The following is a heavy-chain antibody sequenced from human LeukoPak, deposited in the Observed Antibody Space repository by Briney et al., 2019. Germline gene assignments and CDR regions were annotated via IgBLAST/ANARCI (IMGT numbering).Heavy chain of an antibody. V-gene: IGHV3-11*01. J-gene: IGHJ6*02. CDR1: GFTFSDYY. D-gene: IGHD2-8*01. CDR2: ISNSGTTV. Sequence: GGSLRLSCAASGFTFSDYYMTWLRQAPGKGLEWLSYISNSGTTVFYADSVKGRFTVSRDNAKRSLYLQIESLRDDDTAVYHCALGTINKDYYFGMDVWGQGTAVTVSS. CDR3: ALGTINKDYYFGMDV.